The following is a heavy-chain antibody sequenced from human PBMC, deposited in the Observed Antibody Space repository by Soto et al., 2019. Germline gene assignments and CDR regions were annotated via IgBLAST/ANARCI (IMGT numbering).Heavy chain of an antibody. CDR1: GFTFSSNW. CDR3: ARDGYGGYLDS. CDR2: IKEDGSKK. J-gene: IGHJ4*02. Sequence: EVQLVESGGGLVQPGGSLRLSCAASGFTFSSNWLSWVRQAPGIGVEWVANIKEDGSKKDYVDSVKGRFTISRVNAKNSLYLQLNSLRAEDTAVYYCARDGYGGYLDSWGQGTLVTVSS. V-gene: IGHV3-7*03. D-gene: IGHD1-26*01.